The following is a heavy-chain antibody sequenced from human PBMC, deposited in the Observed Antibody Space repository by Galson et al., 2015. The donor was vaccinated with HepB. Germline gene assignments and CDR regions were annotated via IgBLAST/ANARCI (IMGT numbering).Heavy chain of an antibody. CDR3: ATEQGGIFERFDY. J-gene: IGHJ4*02. CDR1: GFTFGDYT. V-gene: IGHV3-23*01. CDR2: FSGNGGST. D-gene: IGHD3-3*01. Sequence: SLRLSGEASGFTFGDYTMNWVRQAPGKGLEWFSGFSGNGGSTFYADSVQGRFTISREQTKNTLYVQLNSLRAEDTAVYYCATEQGGIFERFDYWGQGTLVTVSS.